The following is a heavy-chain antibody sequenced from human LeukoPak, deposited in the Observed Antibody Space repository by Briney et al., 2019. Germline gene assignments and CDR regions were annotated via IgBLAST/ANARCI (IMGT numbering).Heavy chain of an antibody. Sequence: PSETLSLTCTVSSGSISSYYWSWIRQPPGKGLEWIAYIHYNGNTNYNPSLKSRVTISLDTSQNQFSLTLSSVTAADTAVYYCARTSQADPLWGQGTLVTVSS. V-gene: IGHV4-59*01. CDR2: IHYNGNT. D-gene: IGHD2-2*01. CDR1: SGSISSYY. J-gene: IGHJ4*02. CDR3: ARTSQADPL.